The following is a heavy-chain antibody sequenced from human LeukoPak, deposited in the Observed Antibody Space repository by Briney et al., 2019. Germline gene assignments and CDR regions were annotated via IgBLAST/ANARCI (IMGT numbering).Heavy chain of an antibody. CDR1: GGSISSSSYY. Sequence: SETLSLTCTVSGGSISSSSYYWGWIRQPPGKGLEWIGSIYYSGSTYYNPSLKSRVTISVDTSKNQFSLKLSSVTAADTAVYYCARSGYRYGADALDIWGQGTMVTVSS. D-gene: IGHD5-18*01. V-gene: IGHV4-39*07. J-gene: IGHJ3*02. CDR3: ARSGYRYGADALDI. CDR2: IYYSGST.